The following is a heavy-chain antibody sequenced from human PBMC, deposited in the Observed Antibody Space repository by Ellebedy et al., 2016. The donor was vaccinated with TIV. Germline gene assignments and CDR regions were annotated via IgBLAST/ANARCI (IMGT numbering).Heavy chain of an antibody. D-gene: IGHD4-23*01. CDR1: GYTFTRYV. Sequence: AASVKVSCKTSGYTFTRYVIHWLRQAPGQRLEWMGRIIPILGIANYAQKFQGRITITADKSTSTAYMELSSLRSEDTAVYYCARDRANDYGDKSPKWQWAFDGFDPWGQGTLVTVSS. CDR2: IIPILGIA. CDR3: ARDRANDYGDKSPKWQWAFDGFDP. V-gene: IGHV1-69*04. J-gene: IGHJ5*02.